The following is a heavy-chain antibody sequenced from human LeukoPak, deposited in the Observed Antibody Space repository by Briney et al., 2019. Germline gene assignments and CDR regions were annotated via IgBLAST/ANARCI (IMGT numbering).Heavy chain of an antibody. CDR1: GYTFIYYY. Sequence: ASVKVSCKASGYTFIYYYMHWVRQAPGQALEWMGWIHPNSGGTNYAQKFQGRVTMTRDTSISTDYMELSRLRSDDTAIYYCARVSNSGWQPDYWGQGTLVTVSS. D-gene: IGHD6-19*01. CDR2: IHPNSGGT. J-gene: IGHJ4*02. CDR3: ARVSNSGWQPDY. V-gene: IGHV1-2*02.